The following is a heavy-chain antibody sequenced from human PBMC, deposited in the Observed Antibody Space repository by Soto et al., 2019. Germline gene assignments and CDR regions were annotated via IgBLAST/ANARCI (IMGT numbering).Heavy chain of an antibody. V-gene: IGHV3-48*02. CDR2: ISSSSSTI. CDR3: AREWRYDYVWGSYPPDY. J-gene: IGHJ4*02. Sequence: GGSLRLSCAASGFTFSSYSMNWVRQAPGKGLEWVSYISSSSSTIYYADSVKGRFTISRDNAKNSLYLQMNSLRDEDTAVYYCAREWRYDYVWGSYPPDYWGQGTLVTVSS. CDR1: GFTFSSYS. D-gene: IGHD3-16*02.